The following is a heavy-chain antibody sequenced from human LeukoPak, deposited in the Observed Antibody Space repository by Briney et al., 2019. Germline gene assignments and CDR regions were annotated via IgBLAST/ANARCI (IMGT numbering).Heavy chain of an antibody. CDR3: ARDLRSAPLYLYDSSGYFLHGMDV. Sequence: GGSLRLPCAAWGFPFSTTDMTWLRHAPGKGPEWVSGICWGGDWAYYASSVKGRFTIFRDNSKNTLYLQMNRLRAKDTAVYYCARDLRSAPLYLYDSSGYFLHGMDVWGQGTTVTVSS. CDR1: GFPFSTTD. CDR2: ICWGGDWA. D-gene: IGHD3-22*01. V-gene: IGHV3-23*01. J-gene: IGHJ6*02.